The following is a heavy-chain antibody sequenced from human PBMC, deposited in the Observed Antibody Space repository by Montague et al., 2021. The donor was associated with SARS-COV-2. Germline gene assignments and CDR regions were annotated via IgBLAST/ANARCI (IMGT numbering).Heavy chain of an antibody. V-gene: IGHV4-59*11. J-gene: IGHJ5*02. CDR1: GGSMSDHY. CDR2: IYYSGGI. Sequence: SETLSLTCTVSGGSMSDHYWAWIRQPPGKGLEWLAYIYYSGGINSNASLKSRVSMSVDTSKNQFSLTLTSVTAADTAVYYCARAVSVRSDFNWFDPWGQGTPVTVSS. CDR3: ARAVSVRSDFNWFDP. D-gene: IGHD1-26*01.